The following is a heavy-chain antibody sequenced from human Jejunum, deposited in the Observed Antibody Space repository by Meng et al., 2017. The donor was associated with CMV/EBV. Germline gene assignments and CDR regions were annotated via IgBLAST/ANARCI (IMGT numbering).Heavy chain of an antibody. J-gene: IGHJ3*02. CDR3: ATQTGLGNDAYNI. D-gene: IGHD3/OR15-3a*01. CDR2: IYPDDSNI. Sequence: GSEYMFAFTWIGWVRQMPGKGLDWMGLIYPDDSNIKYSPSFQGQVTISADKSISTAYLQWSSLKASDTAMYYCATQTGLGNDAYNIWGQGTMVTVSS. CDR1: EYMFAFTW. V-gene: IGHV5-51*01.